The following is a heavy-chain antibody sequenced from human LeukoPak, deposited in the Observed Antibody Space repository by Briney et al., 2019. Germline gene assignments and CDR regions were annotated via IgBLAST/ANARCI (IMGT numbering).Heavy chain of an antibody. D-gene: IGHD3-22*01. Sequence: KSSETLSLTCAVYGGSFSGYYWSWIRQPPGKGLEWIGEINHSGSTNYNPSLKSRVTISVDTSKNQFSLKLSSVTAADTAVYYCTRARGRFYDYYDTHRYFDYWGQGTLVTVSS. CDR2: INHSGST. J-gene: IGHJ4*02. CDR1: GGSFSGYY. CDR3: TRARGRFYDYYDTHRYFDY. V-gene: IGHV4-34*01.